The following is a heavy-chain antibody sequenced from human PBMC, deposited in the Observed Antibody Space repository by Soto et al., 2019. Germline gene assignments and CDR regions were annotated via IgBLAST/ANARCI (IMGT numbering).Heavy chain of an antibody. J-gene: IGHJ4*02. CDR2: ISATGGTT. D-gene: IGHD6-19*01. CDR3: AKASSAWYGRKNYYCDS. Sequence: EVHLSESGGGVVQPGGSLRLSCVVSGFTFSDYAMDWVRQAPGKGLEWVSEISATGGTTNYADSVKGRYTISRDNSNNTLYLQLTNLRGEDTAMFYCAKASSAWYGRKNYYCDSWGQGALVTVSS. V-gene: IGHV3-23*01. CDR1: GFTFSDYA.